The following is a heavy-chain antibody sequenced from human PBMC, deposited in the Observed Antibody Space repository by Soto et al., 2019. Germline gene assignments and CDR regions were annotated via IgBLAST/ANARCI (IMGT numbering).Heavy chain of an antibody. Sequence: GASVKVSCKASGGTFSSYAISWVRQAPGQGLEWMGGIIPISGTANYAQKFQGRVTITADESTSTAYMELSSLRSEDTAVYYCASPAGDRDYYYYGMDVWGQGTTVTVSS. D-gene: IGHD2-2*01. J-gene: IGHJ6*02. V-gene: IGHV1-69*13. CDR3: ASPAGDRDYYYYGMDV. CDR2: IIPISGTA. CDR1: GGTFSSYA.